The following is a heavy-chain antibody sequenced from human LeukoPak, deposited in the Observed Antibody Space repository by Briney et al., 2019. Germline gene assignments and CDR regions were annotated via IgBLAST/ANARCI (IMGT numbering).Heavy chain of an antibody. D-gene: IGHD5-18*01. J-gene: IGHJ4*02. V-gene: IGHV3-33*01. CDR3: ARGIGYTYGLGY. CDR2: IWYDGSNK. CDR1: GFTFSSYG. Sequence: GRSLRLSCAASGFTFSSYGMHWVRQAPGKGLEWVAVIWYDGSNKYYADSVKGRFTISRDNSKNTLYLQMNSLRAEDTAVYYCARGIGYTYGLGYWGQGTLVTVSS.